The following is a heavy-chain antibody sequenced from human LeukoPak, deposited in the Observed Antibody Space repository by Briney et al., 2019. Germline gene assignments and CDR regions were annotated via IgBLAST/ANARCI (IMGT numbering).Heavy chain of an antibody. V-gene: IGHV4-59*01. Sequence: SETLSLTCTVSGGSISTYYWSWIRQPPGKGLEWIGYIYYSGSTNYNPSLKSRVTISVDTSKNQFSLKLSSVTAADTAVYYCARFMVGATLDYWGQGTLVTVSS. D-gene: IGHD1-26*01. J-gene: IGHJ4*02. CDR1: GGSISTYY. CDR2: IYYSGST. CDR3: ARFMVGATLDY.